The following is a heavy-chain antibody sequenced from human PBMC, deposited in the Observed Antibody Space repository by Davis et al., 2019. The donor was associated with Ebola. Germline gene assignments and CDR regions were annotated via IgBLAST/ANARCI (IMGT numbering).Heavy chain of an antibody. CDR1: GYTLTELS. J-gene: IGHJ4*02. D-gene: IGHD2-15*01. CDR3: ARDPGVCSGGSCSTDY. CDR2: FDPEDGET. Sequence: AASVKVSCKVSGYTLTELSMHWVRQAPGKGLEWMGGFDPEDGETIYAQKFQGRVTMTEDTSTDTAYMELSSLRSEDTAVYYCARDPGVCSGGSCSTDYWGQGTLVTVSS. V-gene: IGHV1-24*01.